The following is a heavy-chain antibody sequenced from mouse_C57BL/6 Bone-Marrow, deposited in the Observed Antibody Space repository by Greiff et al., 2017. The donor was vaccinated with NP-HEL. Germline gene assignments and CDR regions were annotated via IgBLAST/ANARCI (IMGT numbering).Heavy chain of an antibody. V-gene: IGHV5-15*04. CDR2: ISNLAYSI. D-gene: IGHD2-2*01. CDR1: GFTFSDYG. CDR3: ARGGMVTTAMDY. J-gene: IGHJ4*01. Sequence: DVKLVESGGGLVQPGGSLKLSCAASGFTFSDYGMAWVRQAPRKGPEWVAFISNLAYSIYYADTVTGRFTISRENAKNTLYMEMSRLRSEDTAMYYCARGGMVTTAMDYWGQGPSVTVSS.